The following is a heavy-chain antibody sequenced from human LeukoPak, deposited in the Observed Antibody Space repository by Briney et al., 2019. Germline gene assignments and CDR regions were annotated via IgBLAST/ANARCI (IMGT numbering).Heavy chain of an antibody. V-gene: IGHV4-59*11. J-gene: IGHJ3*02. CDR3: ARDPTTVTKGLDI. CDR1: GGSISSHY. Sequence: ASETLSLTCTVSGGSISSHYWSWIRQPPGKGLEWIGYISSIGSTNYNPSLKSRVTISVDTSKNQFSLKLTSVAAADTAVYFCARDPTTVTKGLDIWGQGTMVTVSS. CDR2: ISSIGST. D-gene: IGHD4-17*01.